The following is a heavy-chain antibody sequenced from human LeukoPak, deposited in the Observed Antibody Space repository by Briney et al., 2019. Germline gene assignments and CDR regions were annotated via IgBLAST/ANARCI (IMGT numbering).Heavy chain of an antibody. CDR3: SRDRGTSGE. V-gene: IGHV3-66*01. D-gene: IGHD1-1*01. J-gene: IGHJ4*02. CDR1: GFTVSSDY. Sequence: GGSLRLSCAASGFTVSSDYMSWVRQAPGKGLEWVSIIYSGGDAYYADSVKGRFTISRDNSKNTVYLQMESLRVEDTAVYYCSRDRGTSGEWGQGTLVTVSS. CDR2: IYSGGDA.